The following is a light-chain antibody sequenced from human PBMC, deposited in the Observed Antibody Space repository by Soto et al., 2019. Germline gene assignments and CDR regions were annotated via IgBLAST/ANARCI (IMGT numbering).Light chain of an antibody. CDR3: SSYISSGTYV. J-gene: IGLJ1*01. CDR1: SSDVGTYNY. Sequence: QSALTQPASVSGSPGQSVTISCTGTSSDVGTYNYVSWYQQHPGKAPKLMIYEVINRPSGISNRFSGSKSGNTASLTISGLQADDEADYYCSSYISSGTYVFGTGTKLTVL. CDR2: EVI. V-gene: IGLV2-14*01.